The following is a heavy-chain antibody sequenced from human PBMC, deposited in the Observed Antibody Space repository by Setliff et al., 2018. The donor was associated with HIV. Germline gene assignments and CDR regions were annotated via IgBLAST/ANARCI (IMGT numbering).Heavy chain of an antibody. CDR2: IHSSGIT. J-gene: IGHJ6*02. V-gene: IGHV4-39*01. CDR3: ATHASTVQDAMDA. D-gene: IGHD4-4*01. CDR1: GGSISSTIYH. Sequence: PSETLSLTCTVSGGSISSTIYHWVWIRQPQGKGLEWIGNIHSSGITYYKPSLKSRLTISLDTSKNQFSLKLSSVTAADTAVYYCATHASTVQDAMDAWGQGTTVTVSS.